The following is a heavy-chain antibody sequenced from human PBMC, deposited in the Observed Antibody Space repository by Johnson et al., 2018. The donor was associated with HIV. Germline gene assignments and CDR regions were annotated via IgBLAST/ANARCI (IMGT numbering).Heavy chain of an antibody. CDR3: ARADRGGYTNDAFDI. V-gene: IGHV3-23*04. Sequence: VQLVESGGGLVQPGGSLRLSCAASGFTFSSYSMTWVRQAPGQGLEWVSAISGSGVLAYADSVKGRFTISRDNSKNSLYLQMNSLRAGDTAVYYCARADRGGYTNDAFDIWGQGTMVTVSS. CDR2: ISGSGVL. J-gene: IGHJ3*02. CDR1: GFTFSSYS. D-gene: IGHD2-2*02.